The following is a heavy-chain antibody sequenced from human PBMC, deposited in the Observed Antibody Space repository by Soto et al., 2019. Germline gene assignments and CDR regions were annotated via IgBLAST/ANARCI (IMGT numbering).Heavy chain of an antibody. CDR3: AGEDSSSFINRKGHYYYGMDV. CDR1: GGTFSSYA. CDR2: IIPIFGTA. Sequence: SVKVSCKASGGTFSSYAISWVRQAPGQGLEWMGGIIPIFGTANYAQKFQGRVTITADESTSTAYMELSSLRSEDTAVYYCAGEDSSSFINRKGHYYYGMDVWGQGTTVTVSS. J-gene: IGHJ6*02. D-gene: IGHD6-6*01. V-gene: IGHV1-69*13.